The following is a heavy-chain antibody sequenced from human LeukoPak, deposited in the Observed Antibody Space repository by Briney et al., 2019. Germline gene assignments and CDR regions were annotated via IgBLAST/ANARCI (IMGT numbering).Heavy chain of an antibody. V-gene: IGHV3-30*18. Sequence: PGGSLRLSCTASGFTFSRYLMHWVRQAPGKGLEWVALISYDGSNTDYADSVKGRFTISRDNSKNTLYLQMNSLRAEDTAVYYCAKRLGDYFDYWGQGTLVTVSS. CDR1: GFTFSRYL. CDR2: ISYDGSNT. J-gene: IGHJ4*02. D-gene: IGHD3-22*01. CDR3: AKRLGDYFDY.